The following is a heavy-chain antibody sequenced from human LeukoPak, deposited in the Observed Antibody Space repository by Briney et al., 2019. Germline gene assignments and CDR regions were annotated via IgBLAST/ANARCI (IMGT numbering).Heavy chain of an antibody. CDR1: GGSISSTSYY. D-gene: IGHD6-13*01. Sequence: SETLSLTCSVSGGSISSTSYYWGWIRQPPGKGLEWIGSIYYSGTTYYNPSLKSRVTISVDTSKNQFSLRLSSVTAADTAVYYCARVTGYMTEDYFDYWGQGTLITVSS. CDR3: ARVTGYMTEDYFDY. CDR2: IYYSGTT. V-gene: IGHV4-39*07. J-gene: IGHJ4*02.